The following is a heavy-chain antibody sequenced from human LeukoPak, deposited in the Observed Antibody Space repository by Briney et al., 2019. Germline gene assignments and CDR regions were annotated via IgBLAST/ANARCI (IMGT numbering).Heavy chain of an antibody. D-gene: IGHD6-19*01. V-gene: IGHV3-48*03. CDR3: ATKVAGTSHFSY. J-gene: IGHJ4*02. CDR1: GFTFSSYE. Sequence: PGGSLRLSCAASGFTFSSYEMNWVRQAPGKGLEWISYISSSGSSIQHADSVKGRFTISRDNAKNSLYLQMNSLRAVDTAVYYCATKVAGTSHFSYWGQGTLVTVSS. CDR2: ISSSGSSI.